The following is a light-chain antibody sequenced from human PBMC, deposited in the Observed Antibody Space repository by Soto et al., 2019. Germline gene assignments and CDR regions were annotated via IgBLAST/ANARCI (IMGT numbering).Light chain of an antibody. Sequence: QSALTQPPSASGSPGQSVTISCTGTSSDVGGYNYVSWYQQHPGKAPKLMIYEVSKRPSGVTDRFSGSKSGNTASLTVSGLQAEDEADYYCSSYAGSNNLVFGGGTKLTV. J-gene: IGLJ2*01. V-gene: IGLV2-8*01. CDR1: SSDVGGYNY. CDR2: EVS. CDR3: SSYAGSNNLV.